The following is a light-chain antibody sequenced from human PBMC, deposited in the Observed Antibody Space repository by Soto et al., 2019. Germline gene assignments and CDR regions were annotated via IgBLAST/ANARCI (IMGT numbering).Light chain of an antibody. CDR1: SSDVGGYNY. CDR2: EVS. CDR3: SSYAGSNNLLYV. Sequence: QSALTQPPSASGSPGQSVTISCTGTSSDVGGYNYVSWYQQHPGKAPKLMIYEVSKRPSGVPERFSGSKSGNTASLTVSGLQAEDEADNYCSSYAGSNNLLYVFGTGTKVTVL. V-gene: IGLV2-8*01. J-gene: IGLJ1*01.